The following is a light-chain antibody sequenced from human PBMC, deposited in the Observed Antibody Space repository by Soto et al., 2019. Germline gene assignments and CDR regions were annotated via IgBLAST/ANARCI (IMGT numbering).Light chain of an antibody. Sequence: VLTQSPVTMSLSPGERATLSCRASQSVPSNSLAWYQQKPGQAPRLLIYAASSRATGISDRFSGSGSGTDFTLSISRLEPEDFAVYYCQQYGSSLTWTFGQGTKVEIK. V-gene: IGKV3-20*01. CDR3: QQYGSSLTWT. J-gene: IGKJ1*01. CDR2: AAS. CDR1: QSVPSNS.